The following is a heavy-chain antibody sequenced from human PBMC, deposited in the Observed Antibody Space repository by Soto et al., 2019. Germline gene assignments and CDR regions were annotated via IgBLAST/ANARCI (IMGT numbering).Heavy chain of an antibody. D-gene: IGHD2-21*01. CDR2: MYYRGSA. V-gene: IGHV4-30-4*01. CDR3: ARDSILFSRMDV. CDR1: GDSITSGDHY. J-gene: IGHJ6*02. Sequence: PSETLSLTCTLSGDSITSGDHYWAWIRQPPGKGLESIGYMYYRGSAYYNPSLKSRATISFDTSKNQVSLRLTSVTAADTAVYFCARDSILFSRMDVWGQGTTVTVSS.